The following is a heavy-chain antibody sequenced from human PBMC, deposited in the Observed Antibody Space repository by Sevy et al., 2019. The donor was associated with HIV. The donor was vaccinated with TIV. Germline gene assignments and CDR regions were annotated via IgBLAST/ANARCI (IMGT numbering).Heavy chain of an antibody. Sequence: SETLSLTCAVYGGSFSGYYWSWIRQPPGKGLEWIGEINHSGSTNYNPSLKSRVTISVDTSKNQFSLKLSSVTAADTAVYYCARVVSSGWLNWFDPWGQGTLVTVSS. CDR2: INHSGST. D-gene: IGHD6-19*01. CDR3: ARVVSSGWLNWFDP. V-gene: IGHV4-34*01. J-gene: IGHJ5*02. CDR1: GGSFSGYY.